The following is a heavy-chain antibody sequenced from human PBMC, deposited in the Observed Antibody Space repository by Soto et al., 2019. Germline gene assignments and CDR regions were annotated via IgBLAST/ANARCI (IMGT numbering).Heavy chain of an antibody. CDR3: ARDLYYYDSSGSRGNLDY. CDR2: INPSGGST. Sequence: GASVKVSCKASGYTFTSYYMHWVRQAPGQGLEWMGIINPSGGSTSYAQKFQGRVTMTRDTSTSTVYMELSSLRSEDTAVYYCARDLYYYDSSGSRGNLDYWGQGTLVTVLL. V-gene: IGHV1-46*01. CDR1: GYTFTSYY. D-gene: IGHD3-22*01. J-gene: IGHJ4*02.